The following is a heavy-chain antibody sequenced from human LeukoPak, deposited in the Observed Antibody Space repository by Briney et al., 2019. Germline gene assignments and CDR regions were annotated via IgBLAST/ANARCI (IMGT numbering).Heavy chain of an antibody. J-gene: IGHJ4*02. CDR1: GSSISSGYY. V-gene: IGHV4-38-2*01. CDR2: IYRSGST. D-gene: IGHD3-22*01. Sequence: SETLSLTCAVSGSSISSGYYWAWIRQPPGEALEWVGSIYRSGSTYYNPSLESRVTISLDMSKNHFSLSLSSVTAADTAVYYCARVDCYDYSGSFSLDFWGQGTLVTVSS. CDR3: ARVDCYDYSGSFSLDF.